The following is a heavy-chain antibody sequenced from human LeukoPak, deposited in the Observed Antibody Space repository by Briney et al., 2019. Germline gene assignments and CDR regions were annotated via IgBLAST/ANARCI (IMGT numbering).Heavy chain of an antibody. J-gene: IGHJ4*02. V-gene: IGHV3-30*18. CDR2: ISFDGTNK. CDR1: GFSFSSYG. Sequence: PGRSLRLSCAASGFSFSSYGMHWVRQAPGKGLEWVAVISFDGTNKYYADSVKGRFTISRDNSKNTLYLQMNSLRAEDTAVYYCAKLSSRVSQTIDYWGQGTLVTVSS. D-gene: IGHD6-13*01. CDR3: AKLSSRVSQTIDY.